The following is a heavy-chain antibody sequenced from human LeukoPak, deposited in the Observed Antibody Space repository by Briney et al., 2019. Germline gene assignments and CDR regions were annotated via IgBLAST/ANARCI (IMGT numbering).Heavy chain of an antibody. J-gene: IGHJ4*02. CDR3: ARDAIAAAGTEVRGFDY. D-gene: IGHD6-13*01. CDR2: IYTSGST. Sequence: SETLSLTCTVSGGSISSYYWSWIRQPAGKGLEWIGRIYTSGSTNYNPSLKSRVTMSVDTSKNQFSLKLSSVTAADTAVYYCARDAIAAAGTEVRGFDYWGQGTLVTVSS. CDR1: GGSISSYY. V-gene: IGHV4-4*07.